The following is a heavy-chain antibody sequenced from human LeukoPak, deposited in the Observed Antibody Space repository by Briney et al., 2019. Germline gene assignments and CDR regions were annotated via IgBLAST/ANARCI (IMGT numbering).Heavy chain of an antibody. CDR2: IYYSGST. D-gene: IGHD3-22*01. J-gene: IGHJ3*02. V-gene: IGHV4-59*01. CDR1: GGSISSYY. CDR3: ARGNQYYYDSSGYYPYDAFDM. Sequence: PSETLSLTCTFSGGSISSYYWSWIRQPPGKGLEWIGYIYYSGSTNYNPSLKSRVTTSVDTSKNQFSLKLSSVTAADTAVYYCARGNQYYYDSSGYYPYDAFDMWGQGTMVTVSS.